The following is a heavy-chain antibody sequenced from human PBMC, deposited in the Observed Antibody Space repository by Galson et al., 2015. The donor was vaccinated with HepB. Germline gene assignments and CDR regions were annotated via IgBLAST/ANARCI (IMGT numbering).Heavy chain of an antibody. CDR3: ARGRRVIHGDYVGHDAVDI. CDR2: ISAYNGNT. CDR1: GYTFTSYG. Sequence: SVKVSCKASGYTFTSYGISWVRQAPGQGLEWMGWISAYNGNTNYAQKLQGRVTMTTDTSTSTAYMELRSLRSDDTAVYYCARGRRVIHGDYVGHDAVDIWGQGTMVTVSS. D-gene: IGHD4-17*01. V-gene: IGHV1-18*01. J-gene: IGHJ3*02.